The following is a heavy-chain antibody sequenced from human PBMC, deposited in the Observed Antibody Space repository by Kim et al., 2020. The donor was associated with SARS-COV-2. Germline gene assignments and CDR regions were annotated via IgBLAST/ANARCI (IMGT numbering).Heavy chain of an antibody. Sequence: SETLSLTCTVSGGSISSYYWSWIRQPAGKGLEWIGRIYTSGSTNYNPSLKSRVTMSVDTSKNQFSLKLSSVTAADTAVYYCAREITYYDILTGFGAFDIWGQGTMVTVSS. D-gene: IGHD3-9*01. J-gene: IGHJ3*02. CDR3: AREITYYDILTGFGAFDI. CDR1: GGSISSYY. CDR2: IYTSGST. V-gene: IGHV4-4*07.